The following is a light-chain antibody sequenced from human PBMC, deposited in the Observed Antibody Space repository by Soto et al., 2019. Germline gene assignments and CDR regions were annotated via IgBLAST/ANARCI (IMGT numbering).Light chain of an antibody. CDR1: QGIRNY. Sequence: DITMTQSPTSLSASVGDRVTITCRASQGIRNYVAWYQQKPGKAPKLLIYAASTLQSGVPSRFSGSGSGTDFSLTINSLQPDDVATYSCQKYSSVPVFGPGTKVEIK. J-gene: IGKJ3*01. CDR2: AAS. V-gene: IGKV1-27*01. CDR3: QKYSSVPV.